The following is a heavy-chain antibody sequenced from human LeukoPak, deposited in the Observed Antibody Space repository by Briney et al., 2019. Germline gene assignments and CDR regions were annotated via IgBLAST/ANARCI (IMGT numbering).Heavy chain of an antibody. Sequence: KPSETLSLTCTVSGGSIGSSSYYWGWIRQPPGKGLEWIGSIYYSGSTYYNPSLKSRVTISVDTSKNQFSLKLSSVTAADTAVYYCARDLRRVGSAGKYYYDSSGYPYWGQGTLVTVSS. CDR2: IYYSGST. D-gene: IGHD3-22*01. V-gene: IGHV4-39*07. CDR3: ARDLRRVGSAGKYYYDSSGYPY. CDR1: GGSIGSSSYY. J-gene: IGHJ4*02.